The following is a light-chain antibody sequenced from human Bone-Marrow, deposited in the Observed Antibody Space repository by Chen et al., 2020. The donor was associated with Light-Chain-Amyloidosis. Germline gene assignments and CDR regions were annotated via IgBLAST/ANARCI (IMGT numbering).Light chain of an antibody. CDR2: GSS. J-gene: IGKJ4*01. V-gene: IGKV3-20*01. Sequence: EIVLTQFPGTLSLSPVEGANLSCRASQTISSNYLTWYQQKFGQAPRLLIYGSSSRATGIPDRFTGSGSGTDFTLTINRLEPEDFAMYYCQQYGTAPLTFGGGTKVEIK. CDR3: QQYGTAPLT. CDR1: QTISSNY.